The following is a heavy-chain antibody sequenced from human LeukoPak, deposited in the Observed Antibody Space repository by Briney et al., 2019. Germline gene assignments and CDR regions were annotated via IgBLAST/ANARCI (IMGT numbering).Heavy chain of an antibody. D-gene: IGHD6-13*01. Sequence: GGSLRLSCAASGFIVSHNYMTWVRQAPGKGLEWISVIYIDGTTHYADSVKGRFTISRDQANNTLYLQMNTLRDEDTAVYYCARGPRYSFYWGQGTLVSVSS. CDR3: ARGPRYSFY. CDR2: IYIDGTT. CDR1: GFIVSHNY. J-gene: IGHJ4*02. V-gene: IGHV3-53*01.